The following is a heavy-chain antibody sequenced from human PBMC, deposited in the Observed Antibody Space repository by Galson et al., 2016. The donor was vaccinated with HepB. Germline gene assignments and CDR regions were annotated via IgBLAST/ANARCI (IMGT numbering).Heavy chain of an antibody. Sequence: SLRLSCAASGFIFSNYAMSWVRQAPGKGLEWVSGLLGSGDTTYYAESVKGRFTISRDNSENTLSLQMNSLRPEDTAVYSCAKERGTSGSSYQSYFDYWGQGTLVTVSS. J-gene: IGHJ4*02. CDR1: GFIFSNYA. CDR2: LLGSGDTT. CDR3: AKERGTSGSSYQSYFDY. V-gene: IGHV3-23*01. D-gene: IGHD3-10*01.